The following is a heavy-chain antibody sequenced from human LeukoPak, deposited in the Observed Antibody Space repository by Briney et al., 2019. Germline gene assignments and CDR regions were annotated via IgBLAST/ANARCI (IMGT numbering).Heavy chain of an antibody. J-gene: IGHJ4*02. V-gene: IGHV4-59*08. CDR2: IYYSGST. D-gene: IGHD2-2*02. CDR1: GGSISSYY. Sequence: SETLSLTCTVSGGSISSYYWSWLRQPPGKGLEWIGYIYYSGSTNYNPSLKSRVTISVDTSKNQFSLKLSSVTAADTAVYYCARSFAGYCSSTSCYTDVGYDYWGQGTLVTVSS. CDR3: ARSFAGYCSSTSCYTDVGYDY.